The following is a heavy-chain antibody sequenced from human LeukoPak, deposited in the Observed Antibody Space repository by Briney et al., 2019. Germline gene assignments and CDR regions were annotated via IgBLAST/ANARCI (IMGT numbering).Heavy chain of an antibody. Sequence: PGGSLRLACAASGFTVSSNYMSWVRQAPGKGLEWVSVIYSGGSTYYADSVKGRFTISRDNSKNTLYLQMNSLRAEDTAVYYCARASIEEAFDIWGQGTMVTVSS. D-gene: IGHD2/OR15-2a*01. CDR2: IYSGGST. V-gene: IGHV3-66*01. CDR1: GFTVSSNY. CDR3: ARASIEEAFDI. J-gene: IGHJ3*02.